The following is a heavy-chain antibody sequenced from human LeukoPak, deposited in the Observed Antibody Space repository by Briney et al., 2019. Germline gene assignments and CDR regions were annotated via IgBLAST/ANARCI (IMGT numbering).Heavy chain of an antibody. V-gene: IGHV4-34*01. Sequence: SETLSLTCAVYGGSFSGYYWSWIRQPPGKGLEWIGEINHSGSTNYNPSLKSRVTISVDTSKNQFSLKLSSVTAADTAVYYCARQGSPFLGSPRQHYFDYWGQGTLVTVSS. D-gene: IGHD1-26*01. CDR2: INHSGST. CDR1: GGSFSGYY. CDR3: ARQGSPFLGSPRQHYFDY. J-gene: IGHJ4*02.